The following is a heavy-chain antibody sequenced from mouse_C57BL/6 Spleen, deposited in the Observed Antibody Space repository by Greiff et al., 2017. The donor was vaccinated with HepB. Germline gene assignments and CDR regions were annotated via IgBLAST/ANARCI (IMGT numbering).Heavy chain of an antibody. CDR2: IDPETGGT. D-gene: IGHD2-3*01. CDR1: GYTFTDYE. Sequence: VKLMESGAELVRPGASVTLSCKASGYTFTDYEMHWVKQTPVHGLEWIGAIDPETGGTAYNQKFKGKAILTADKSSSTAYMELRSLTSEDSAVYYCTRGDGYYEENERGFAYWGQGTLVTVSA. J-gene: IGHJ3*01. CDR3: TRGDGYYEENERGFAY. V-gene: IGHV1-15*01.